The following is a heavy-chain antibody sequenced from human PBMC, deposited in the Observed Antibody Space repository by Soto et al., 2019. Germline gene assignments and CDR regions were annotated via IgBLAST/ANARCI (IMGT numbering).Heavy chain of an antibody. Sequence: QLQLLQSGAEVKKPGSSVKVSCKASGGTLSTYAVTWVRQAPGQGLEWMGGLIPVLGTTTYAPKFQDRVTITADESTNTAYLEVKNLRFEDTAVYYCARVGTALVTAAWFDPWGQGTPETVSS. CDR3: ARVGTALVTAAWFDP. CDR1: GGTLSTYA. V-gene: IGHV1-69*01. CDR2: LIPVLGTT. J-gene: IGHJ5*02. D-gene: IGHD5-18*01.